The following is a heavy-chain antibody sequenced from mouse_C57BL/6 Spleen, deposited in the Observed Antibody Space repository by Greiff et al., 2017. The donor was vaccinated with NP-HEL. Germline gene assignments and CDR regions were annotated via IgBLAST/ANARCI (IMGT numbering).Heavy chain of an antibody. CDR3: VRESYYGSSYGFAY. D-gene: IGHD1-1*01. CDR1: GFSFNTYA. Sequence: EVKLVESGGGLVQPKGSLKLSCAASGFSFNTYAMNWVRQAPGKGLEWVARIRSKSNNYATYYADSVKDRFTISRDDSESMLYLQMNNLKTEDTAMYYCVRESYYGSSYGFAYWGQGTLVTVSA. CDR2: IRSKSNNYAT. V-gene: IGHV10-1*01. J-gene: IGHJ3*01.